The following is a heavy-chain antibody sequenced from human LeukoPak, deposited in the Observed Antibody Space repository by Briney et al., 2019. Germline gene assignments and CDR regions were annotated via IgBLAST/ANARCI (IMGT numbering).Heavy chain of an antibody. CDR3: ATTTIVGSSSYYFDY. V-gene: IGHV4-59*12. Sequence: SETLSLTCTISDRSISNYYWSCIRQPPPGELEWIGYGFYSGSAHYNHPLRNRVTFPVDTSKNQLSLPLTSVTAAVTPVDYLATTTIVGSSSYYFDYWGRGTLVTVSS. J-gene: IGHJ4*02. D-gene: IGHD6-6*01. CDR1: DRSISNYY. CDR2: GFYSGSA.